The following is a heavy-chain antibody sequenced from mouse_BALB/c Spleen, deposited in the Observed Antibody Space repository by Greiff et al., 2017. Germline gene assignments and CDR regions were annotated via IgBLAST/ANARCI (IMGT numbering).Heavy chain of an antibody. J-gene: IGHJ3*01. CDR1: GFTFSSYG. D-gene: IGHD2-13*01. V-gene: IGHV5-6*02. CDR3: ARHGEGFAY. CDR2: ISSGGSYT. Sequence: DVKLVESGGDLVKPGGSLKLSCAASGFTFSSYGMSWVRQTPDKRLEWVATISSGGSYTYYPDSVKGRFTISRDNAKNTLYLQMSSLKSEDTAMYYCARHGEGFAYWGQGTLVTVSA.